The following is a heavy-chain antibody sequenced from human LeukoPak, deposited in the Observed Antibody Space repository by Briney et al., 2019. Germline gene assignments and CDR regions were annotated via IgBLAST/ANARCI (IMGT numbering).Heavy chain of an antibody. CDR2: IYYSGST. J-gene: IGHJ4*02. V-gene: IGHV4-59*01. D-gene: IGHD2-8*01. CDR1: GGSISSYY. CDR3: AREGGILRPGPFDY. Sequence: PSETLSLTCTVSGGSISSYYWSWIRQPPGKGLEWIGYIYYSGSTNYNPSLKSRVTISVDTSKNQFSLKLSSVTAADTAVYYCAREGGILRPGPFDYWGQGTLVTVSS.